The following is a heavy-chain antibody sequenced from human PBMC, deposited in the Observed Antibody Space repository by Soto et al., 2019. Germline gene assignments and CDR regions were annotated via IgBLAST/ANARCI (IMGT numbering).Heavy chain of an antibody. CDR3: LKNSGWFNT. CDR2: IDGSGGIT. Sequence: QLLQSGGGLVQPGGSLTLSCEASGFTFGTTDMSWVRQAPGEGLEWVSTIDGSGGITYYADSVKGRFTISRDNSRNTVYLQMNSLRGDDTALYYCLKNSGWFNTWGQGALVTVSS. CDR1: GFTFGTTD. D-gene: IGHD3-10*01. V-gene: IGHV3-23*01. J-gene: IGHJ5*02.